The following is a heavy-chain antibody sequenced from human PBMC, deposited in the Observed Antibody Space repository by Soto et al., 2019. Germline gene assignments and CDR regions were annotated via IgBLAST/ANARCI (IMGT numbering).Heavy chain of an antibody. J-gene: IGHJ6*02. CDR3: AKDLTGYSGYDLINYYYYYGMDV. Sequence: GGSLRLSCAASGFTFSSYGMHWVRQAPGKGLGWVAVISYDGSNKYYADSVKGRFTISRDNSKNTLYLQMNSLRAEDTAVYYCAKDLTGYSGYDLINYYYYYGMDVWGQGTTVTVSS. D-gene: IGHD5-12*01. CDR1: GFTFSSYG. CDR2: ISYDGSNK. V-gene: IGHV3-30*18.